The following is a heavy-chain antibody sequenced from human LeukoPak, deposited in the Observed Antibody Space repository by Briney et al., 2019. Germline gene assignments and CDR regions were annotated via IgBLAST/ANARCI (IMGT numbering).Heavy chain of an antibody. CDR1: GYSISSGYY. Sequence: KPSETLSLTCAVSGYSISSGYYWGWIRQPPGKGMEWIGNIYHSGSTYYNPSLKSRVTISVDTSKNQFSLKVSSVTAADTSVYYCARKYNWNYLGWGQGTLVTVSS. CDR2: IYHSGST. J-gene: IGHJ4*02. V-gene: IGHV4-38-2*01. D-gene: IGHD1-7*01. CDR3: ARKYNWNYLG.